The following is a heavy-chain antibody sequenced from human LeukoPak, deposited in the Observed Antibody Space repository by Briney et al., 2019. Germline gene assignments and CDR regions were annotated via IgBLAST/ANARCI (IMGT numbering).Heavy chain of an antibody. CDR3: AITQREFDY. V-gene: IGHV3-23*01. J-gene: IGHJ4*02. Sequence: GGSLRLSCAASGFTFSSYAMSWVRQAPGKGLEWVSAISGSGGSTYYADSVKGRFTIYRDISKNTLYLQMNRLRAEDTAVYYCAITQREFDYWGQGTLVTVSS. CDR1: GFTFSSYA. CDR2: ISGSGGST.